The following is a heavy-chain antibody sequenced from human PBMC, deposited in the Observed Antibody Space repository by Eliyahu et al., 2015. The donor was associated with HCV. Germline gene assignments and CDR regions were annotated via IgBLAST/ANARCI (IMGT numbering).Heavy chain of an antibody. J-gene: IGHJ4*02. V-gene: IGHV2-5*02. CDR3: AHSRARWLQLRDDYFDY. D-gene: IGHD5-24*01. Sequence: QITLKESGPTLVKPTQTLTLTCTFSGFSLSTSGVGVGWIRQPPRKALEWLALIYWDDDKRYSPSLKSRLTITKDTSKNQVVLTMTNMYPVDTATYYCAHSRARWLQLRDDYFDYWGQGTLVTVSS. CDR2: IYWDDDK. CDR1: GFSLSTSGVG.